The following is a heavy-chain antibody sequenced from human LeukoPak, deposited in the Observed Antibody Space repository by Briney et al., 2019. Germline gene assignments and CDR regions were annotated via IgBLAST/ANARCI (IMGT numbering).Heavy chain of an antibody. CDR3: ARETYYYGSGSSRDKYYFDY. CDR1: GFTFSSYW. D-gene: IGHD3-10*01. CDR2: IYYSGST. V-gene: IGHV4-59*01. Sequence: GSLRLSCAASGFTFSSYWMSWVRQAPGKGLEWIGYIYYSGSTNYNPSLKSRVTISVDTSKNQFSLKLSSVTAADTAVYYCARETYYYGSGSSRDKYYFDYWGQGTLVTVSS. J-gene: IGHJ4*02.